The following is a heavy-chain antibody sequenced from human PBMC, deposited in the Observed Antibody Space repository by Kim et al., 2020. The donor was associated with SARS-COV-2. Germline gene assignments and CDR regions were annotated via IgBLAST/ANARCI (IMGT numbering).Heavy chain of an antibody. D-gene: IGHD3-10*01. J-gene: IGHJ4*02. CDR1: GYSISSGYY. V-gene: IGHV4-38-2*02. Sequence: SETLSLTCTVSGYSISSGYYWGWIRQPPGKGLEWIGSIYHSGSTYYNPSLKSRVTISVDTSKNQFSLKLSSVTAADTAVYYCARELPAFYDGSGSYDYWGQGTLVTVSS. CDR2: IYHSGST. CDR3: ARELPAFYDGSGSYDY.